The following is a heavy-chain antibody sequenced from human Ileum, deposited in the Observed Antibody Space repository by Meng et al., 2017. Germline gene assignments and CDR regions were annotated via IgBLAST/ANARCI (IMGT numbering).Heavy chain of an antibody. Sequence: QVQLVQSGAEVKKSGASVKVSCKASGYTFTDYFMHWVRQAPGQGLEWMGRVNPNSGDTNYAQKFQGRVTMTRDMSMKTAYMELSSLTSDDTAVYFCARVGAYWNLGFWGQGTLVTVSS. D-gene: IGHD3-16*01. V-gene: IGHV1-2*06. CDR2: VNPNSGDT. J-gene: IGHJ4*02. CDR3: ARVGAYWNLGF. CDR1: GYTFTDYF.